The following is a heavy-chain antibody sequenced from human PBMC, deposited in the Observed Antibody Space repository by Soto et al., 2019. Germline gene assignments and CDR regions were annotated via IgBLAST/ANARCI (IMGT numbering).Heavy chain of an antibody. D-gene: IGHD3-16*01. J-gene: IGHJ5*02. CDR3: ARGGSTDFYGLLDL. V-gene: IGHV3-74*01. CDR1: GFSLSKYW. Sequence: EVQLVESGGASVQPGGSLRLSCAASGFSLSKYWMHWVRQAPGKGLEWVSRVNGDGSSTTYADSVSGRFIISRDNAKNTVFLQMSSLRADDTALYYFARGGSTDFYGLLDLWGQGTQVIVSS. CDR2: VNGDGSST.